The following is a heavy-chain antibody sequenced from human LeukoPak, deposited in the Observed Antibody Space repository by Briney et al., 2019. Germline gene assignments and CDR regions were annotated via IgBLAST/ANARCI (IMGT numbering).Heavy chain of an antibody. D-gene: IGHD3-10*01. V-gene: IGHV4-34*01. Sequence: SETLSLTCAVYGGSFSGYYWSWIRQPPGKGLEWIGEINHSGSTNYNPSLKSRVTISVDTSKNQFSLKLSSVTAADTAVYYCARKLQLLWFGESWFDPWGQGTLVTVSS. J-gene: IGHJ5*02. CDR1: GGSFSGYY. CDR3: ARKLQLLWFGESWFDP. CDR2: INHSGST.